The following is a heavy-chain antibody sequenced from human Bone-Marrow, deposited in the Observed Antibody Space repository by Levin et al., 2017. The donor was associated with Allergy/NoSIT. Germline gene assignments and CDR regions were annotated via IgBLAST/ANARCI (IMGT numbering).Heavy chain of an antibody. J-gene: IGHJ3*02. Sequence: PGGSLRLSCAGSGFSFNNYGVHWVRQAPGKGLEWLAVILYDGGNKHYGDSVKGRFSISRDNSKNTVYLQMNSLRAEDTAVYYCARWGAAAGMDDAFDIWGQGTLVTVSS. V-gene: IGHV3-33*01. CDR2: ILYDGGNK. CDR1: GFSFNNYG. D-gene: IGHD6-13*01. CDR3: ARWGAAAGMDDAFDI.